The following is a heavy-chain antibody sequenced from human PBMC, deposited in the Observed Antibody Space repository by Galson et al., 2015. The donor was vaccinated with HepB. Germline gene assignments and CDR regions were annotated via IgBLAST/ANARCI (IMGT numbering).Heavy chain of an antibody. D-gene: IGHD2-2*01. CDR2: INHSGST. CDR1: GGSFSGYY. CDR3: ARGPLFYCSSTSCYGSDV. Sequence: ETLSLTCAVYGGSFSGYYWSWIRQPPGKGLEWIGEINHSGSTNYNPSLKSRVTISVDTSKNQFSLKLSSVTAADTAVYYCARGPLFYCSSTSCYGSDVWGKGTTVTVSS. V-gene: IGHV4-34*01. J-gene: IGHJ6*04.